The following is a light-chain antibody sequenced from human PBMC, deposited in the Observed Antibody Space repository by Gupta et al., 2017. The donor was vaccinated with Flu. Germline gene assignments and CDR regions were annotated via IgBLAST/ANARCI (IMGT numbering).Light chain of an antibody. CDR2: SNN. Sequence: QSELTQPLSASGTPVQPVILSCSGSSSNIGANTVSCYQQVPGTPPNLLIHSNNQRPSGVPDRFSGSKSGTSASLAISGLQAEDGADYYCAAWYNGMSARVFGGGTRLTVL. J-gene: IGLJ3*02. CDR3: AAWYNGMSARV. CDR1: SSNIGANT. V-gene: IGLV1-44*01.